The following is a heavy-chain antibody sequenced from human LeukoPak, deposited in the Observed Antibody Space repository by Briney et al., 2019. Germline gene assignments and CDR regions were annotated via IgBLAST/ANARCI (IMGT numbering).Heavy chain of an antibody. D-gene: IGHD6-13*01. CDR2: ISSSSSYT. CDR1: GFTFSDYY. V-gene: IGHV3-11*06. Sequence: GGSLRLSCAASGFTFSDYYMSWIRQAPGKGLEWVSYISSSSSYTNYADSVKGRFTISRDNAKNSLYVQMNSLRAEDTAVYYCERVEGIAAAGIAFDYWGQGTLVTVSS. J-gene: IGHJ4*02. CDR3: ERVEGIAAAGIAFDY.